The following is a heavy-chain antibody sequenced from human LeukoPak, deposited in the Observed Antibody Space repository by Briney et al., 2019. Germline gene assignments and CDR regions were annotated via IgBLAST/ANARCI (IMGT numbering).Heavy chain of an antibody. CDR1: EFTFSNYA. J-gene: IGHJ5*02. CDR2: ISGGGGST. Sequence: PGGSLRLSCAASEFTFSNYAMNWVRQAPGKGLEWVSGISGGGGSTYYADSVKGRFTTSRDNSRNTLYLQMNSLRTEDTAVYYCAKDQHSSSSVWFDPWGQGTLVTVSS. V-gene: IGHV3-23*01. CDR3: AKDQHSSSSVWFDP. D-gene: IGHD6-6*01.